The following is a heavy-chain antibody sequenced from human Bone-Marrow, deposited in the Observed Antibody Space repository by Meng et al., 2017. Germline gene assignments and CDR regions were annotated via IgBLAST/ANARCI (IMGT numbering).Heavy chain of an antibody. CDR2: IYYSGTT. J-gene: IGHJ4*02. CDR1: GGSVNSGSYA. Sequence: QVQLQESGPGLVRPSETLSLTCTVSGGSVNSGSYAWSWIRQPPGKVLVWIGNIYYSGTTNYNPSLKSRVTISIDASKNQFSLMLSSLTAADTAVYYCARGQYYWGQGTLVT. CDR3: ARGQYY. V-gene: IGHV4-61*01.